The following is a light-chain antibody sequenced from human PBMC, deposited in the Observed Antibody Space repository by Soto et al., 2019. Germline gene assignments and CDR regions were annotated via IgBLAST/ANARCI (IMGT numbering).Light chain of an antibody. V-gene: IGLV2-18*01. J-gene: IGLJ1*01. CDR2: EVS. CDR3: SLYTSENAYV. Sequence: QSALTQPPSVSGSPGQSVTISCTGTSTDFVSYNRVSWYQQPPGTAPKLMIYEVSKRPSGVPDRFSGSKSGNTASLTISGLQAADEADYYCSLYTSENAYVFGTGKKVTV. CDR1: STDFVSYNR.